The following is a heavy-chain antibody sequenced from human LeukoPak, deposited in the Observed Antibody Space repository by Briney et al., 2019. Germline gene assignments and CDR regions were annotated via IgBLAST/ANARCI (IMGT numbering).Heavy chain of an antibody. V-gene: IGHV4-59*01. CDR1: GGSFSGYY. D-gene: IGHD5-12*01. CDR3: ARLYSGYDYYFDY. J-gene: IGHJ4*02. CDR2: IYYSGST. Sequence: SETLSLTCAVYGGSFSGYYWSWIRQPPGKGLEWIGYIYYSGSTNYNPSLKSRVTISVDTSKNQFSLKLSSVTAADTAVYYCARLYSGYDYYFDYWGQGTLVTVSS.